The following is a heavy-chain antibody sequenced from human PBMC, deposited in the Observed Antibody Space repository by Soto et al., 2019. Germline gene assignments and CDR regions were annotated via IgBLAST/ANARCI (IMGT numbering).Heavy chain of an antibody. J-gene: IGHJ4*01. D-gene: IGHD6-6*01. CDR3: ARDSSGLVRKWYFDW. Sequence: PGGSLRLSCAASAFNLSTYAMSWVRQAPGKGLEWVSSISVSGGRTYYADSVKGRFIISRDNSKNTVYLQMNSLTDEDTALYHCARDSSGLVRKWYFDWWGQGTLVPVSS. CDR1: AFNLSTYA. CDR2: ISVSGGRT. V-gene: IGHV3-23*01.